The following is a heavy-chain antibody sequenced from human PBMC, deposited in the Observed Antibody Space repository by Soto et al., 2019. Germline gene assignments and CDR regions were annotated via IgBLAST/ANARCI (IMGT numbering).Heavy chain of an antibody. V-gene: IGHV1-2*02. CDR1: GYSFTGHY. CDR3: ARDLCPLGSGSPCPTYGMDL. CDR2: LKPDNGGT. J-gene: IGHJ6*02. Sequence: VASVKVSCKASGYSFTGHYMHWVRQVSGKRLEFLGWLKPDNGGTYYAPKFQGRVTFTRDTSTTTAYMELSGLHSDDTAVYYCARDLCPLGSGSPCPTYGMDLWGQGTTVTVSS. D-gene: IGHD3-10*01.